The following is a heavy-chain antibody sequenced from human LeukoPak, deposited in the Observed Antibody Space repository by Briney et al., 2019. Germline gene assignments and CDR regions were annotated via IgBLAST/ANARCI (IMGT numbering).Heavy chain of an antibody. V-gene: IGHV3-23*01. CDR1: GFTFNNYA. Sequence: SGGSLRLSCTASGFTFNNYAMGWVRQAPGKGLEWVSTISGSGGSTYYADSVKGRFTVSRDNSKNTLYLQMNSLRAEDTAVYYCAKLSTNSGYYLDFQHWGQGTLVTVSS. D-gene: IGHD3-22*01. CDR2: ISGSGGST. CDR3: AKLSTNSGYYLDFQH. J-gene: IGHJ1*01.